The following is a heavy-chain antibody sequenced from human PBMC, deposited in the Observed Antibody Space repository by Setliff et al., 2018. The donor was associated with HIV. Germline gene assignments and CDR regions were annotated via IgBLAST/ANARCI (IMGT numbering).Heavy chain of an antibody. J-gene: IGHJ6*03. CDR2: IYYSGST. D-gene: IGHD4-4*01. CDR3: ARVVYTYYYMDV. V-gene: IGHV4-30-4*08. CDR1: GASISRGNYY. Sequence: SETLSLTCTVSGASISRGNYYWTWIRQRPGKGLEWIAFIYYSGSTYYSPSLKSRLMISVDTSKNQFSLNMTSVTAADTAVYFCARVVYTYYYMDVWGKGTTVTSP.